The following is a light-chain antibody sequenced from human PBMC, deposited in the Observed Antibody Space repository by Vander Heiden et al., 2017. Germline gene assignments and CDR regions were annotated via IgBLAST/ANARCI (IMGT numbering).Light chain of an antibody. V-gene: IGKV1-39*01. CDR3: QPSESTPFT. CDR2: AAS. Sequence: DIQMTQSPSSLSASVGDRVTITCRASQSISSYLNWYQQKPGKAPKLLIYAASSLQSGVPARFSGRESGTDFTLTISRLQPEDIATYYSQPSESTPFTFGRGTRVDMK. CDR1: QSISSY. J-gene: IGKJ3*01.